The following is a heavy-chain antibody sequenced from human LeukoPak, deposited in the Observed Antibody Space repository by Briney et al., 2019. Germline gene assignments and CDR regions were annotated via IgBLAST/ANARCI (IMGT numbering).Heavy chain of an antibody. CDR2: ISSSSSYI. Sequence: GGSLRLSCAASGFTFSSYSMNWVRQAPGKGLEWVSSISSSSSYIYYAGSVKGRFTISRDNARNSLYLQMNSLRAEDTAVYYCARGRRAARRVFDYWGQGTLVTVSS. CDR1: GFTFSSYS. V-gene: IGHV3-21*01. CDR3: ARGRRAARRVFDY. J-gene: IGHJ4*02. D-gene: IGHD6-6*01.